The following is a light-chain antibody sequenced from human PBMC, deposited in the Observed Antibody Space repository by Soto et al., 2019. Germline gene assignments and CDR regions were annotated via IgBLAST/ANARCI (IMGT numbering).Light chain of an antibody. CDR3: SSYAGSNNFWV. CDR2: EVS. Sequence: QSVLTQPPSASGSPGQSVTISCTGTSSDVGGYNYVSWYQQHPGKAPKLMIYEVSNRPSGVPDRFSGSKSGNTASLTVSGLQAEDEADYYCSSYAGSNNFWVFGGGTKLTVL. V-gene: IGLV2-8*01. CDR1: SSDVGGYNY. J-gene: IGLJ3*02.